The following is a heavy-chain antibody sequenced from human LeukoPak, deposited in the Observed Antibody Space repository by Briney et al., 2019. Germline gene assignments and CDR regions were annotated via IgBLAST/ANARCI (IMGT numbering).Heavy chain of an antibody. V-gene: IGHV4-4*07. CDR2: IHSGGTT. Sequence: TSETLSLTCTVSGDSISDDYYTWMRQPAGKGLEWIGRIHSGGTTNYNPSLKSRVTISVDKSKNQFSLKLSSVTAADTAVYYCASALPFQLVHWGQGTLVTVSS. D-gene: IGHD3-16*01. CDR1: GDSISDDY. J-gene: IGHJ1*01. CDR3: ASALPFQLVH.